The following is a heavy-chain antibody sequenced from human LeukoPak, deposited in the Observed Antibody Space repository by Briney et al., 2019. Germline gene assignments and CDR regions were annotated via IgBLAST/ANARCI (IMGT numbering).Heavy chain of an antibody. CDR1: GLIFSSFG. D-gene: IGHD3-22*01. CDR3: ARQMIEGRHYYSMDV. V-gene: IGHV3-30*02. Sequence: PGGSLRLSCAASGLIFSSFGMHWVRQGPGKGLEWVAFIRYDESNKYYADSVKGRFTISRDNSKNTVYLQMNSLRGEDTAVYFCARQMIEGRHYYSMDVWGKGTLVTVSS. J-gene: IGHJ6*03. CDR2: IRYDESNK.